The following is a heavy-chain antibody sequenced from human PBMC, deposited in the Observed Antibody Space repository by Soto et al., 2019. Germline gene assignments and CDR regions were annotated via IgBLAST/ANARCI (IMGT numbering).Heavy chain of an antibody. J-gene: IGHJ4*02. CDR3: ARWSYLDY. CDR1: GFSFGSYA. CDR2: ISGSDGKT. V-gene: IGHV3-23*01. D-gene: IGHD3-3*01. Sequence: PXGSLRLSCAASGFSFGSYALSWVRQAPGKGLEWVSTISGSDGKTFYADSVRGRFSISRDTSQSTLYLQMNSLRADDTAIYYCARWSYLDYWGQGTRVTVSS.